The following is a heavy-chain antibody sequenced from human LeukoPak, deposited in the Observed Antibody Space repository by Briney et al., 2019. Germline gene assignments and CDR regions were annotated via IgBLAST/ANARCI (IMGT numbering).Heavy chain of an antibody. Sequence: GGSLRLSCAASGFTFSSDAMSWVRQAPGKGLEWVSAISGSGGSTYYADSVKGQFTISRDNSKNTLYLQMNSLRAEDTAVYYCARSSYGSGSYYGSFDYWGQGTLVTVSS. CDR1: GFTFSSDA. D-gene: IGHD3-10*01. V-gene: IGHV3-23*01. CDR2: ISGSGGST. CDR3: ARSSYGSGSYYGSFDY. J-gene: IGHJ4*02.